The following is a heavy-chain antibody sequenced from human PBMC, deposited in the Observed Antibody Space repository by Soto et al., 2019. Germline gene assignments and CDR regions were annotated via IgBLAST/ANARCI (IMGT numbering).Heavy chain of an antibody. CDR2: IIPIFGTA. J-gene: IGHJ4*02. CDR3: AGDGWRRSGGLDY. Sequence: QVQLVQSGAEVMKPWSSVPVSCQASGGTFSSYSLNWVRQDPGQGLEWMGEIIPIFGTANYSQKFQGRVTITADESTITASMERNSLRSEDTALYYCAGDGWRRSGGLDYWGQGTLVPVA. D-gene: IGHD3-3*01. CDR1: GGTFSSYS. V-gene: IGHV1-69*01.